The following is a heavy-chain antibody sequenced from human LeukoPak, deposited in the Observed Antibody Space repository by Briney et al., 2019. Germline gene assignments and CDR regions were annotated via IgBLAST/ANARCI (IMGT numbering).Heavy chain of an antibody. CDR3: ARATLDIVVTPLNY. J-gene: IGHJ4*02. D-gene: IGHD2-15*01. Sequence: GGSLRLSCVASGFTFSSYGMHWVRQAPGKGLEWVAVISYDGRNKYYADSVKGRFTISRDNSKNTLYLQMNSLRAEDTAVYYCARATLDIVVTPLNYWGQGTLVTVSS. CDR1: GFTFSSYG. CDR2: ISYDGRNK. V-gene: IGHV3-30*03.